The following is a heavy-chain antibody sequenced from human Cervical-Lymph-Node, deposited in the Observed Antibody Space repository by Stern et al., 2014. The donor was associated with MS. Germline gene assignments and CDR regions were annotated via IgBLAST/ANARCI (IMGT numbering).Heavy chain of an antibody. CDR1: GGTFSSYA. CDR2: ITAIFGTT. V-gene: IGHV1-69*06. CDR3: AKSMGYHSVRGRAWFDP. J-gene: IGHJ5*02. D-gene: IGHD3-10*01. Sequence: VQLVESGAEVKKPGSSVKVSCKASGGTFSSYALSWVRQAPGQGLEWMGGITAIFGTTNYAQKFQGRVTITAAKPTTTAYLDLSSLRSEATAVYSCAKSMGYHSVRGRAWFDPWGQGTLATVSS.